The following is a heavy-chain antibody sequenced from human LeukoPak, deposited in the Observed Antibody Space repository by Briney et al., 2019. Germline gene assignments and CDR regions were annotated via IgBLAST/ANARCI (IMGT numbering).Heavy chain of an antibody. V-gene: IGHV4-34*01. Sequence: ASETLSLTCAVYGGSFSGYYWSWIRQPPGKGLEWIGEINHSGSTNYNPSRKSRVTISVDTSKNQVSLKLSSVTAADPAVYYCARVVSPRDIVVVPDGMDVWGQGTTVTVSS. J-gene: IGHJ6*02. CDR2: INHSGST. D-gene: IGHD2-2*01. CDR3: ARVVSPRDIVVVPDGMDV. CDR1: GGSFSGYY.